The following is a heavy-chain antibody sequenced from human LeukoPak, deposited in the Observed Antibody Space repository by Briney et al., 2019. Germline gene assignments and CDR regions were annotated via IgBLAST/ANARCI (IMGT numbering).Heavy chain of an antibody. CDR2: ISSGSGYI. CDR1: GFTFSSYR. D-gene: IGHD6-19*01. V-gene: IGHV3-21*01. CDR3: ARVIYSGWEGELSD. Sequence: GGSLRLSCAASGFTFSSYRMNWVRQAPGKGLEWVSSISSGSGYIYYADSLKGRFTISRDNAKNSLYLQMNSLRAEDTAVYYCARVIYSGWEGELSDWGQGTLVTVSS. J-gene: IGHJ4*02.